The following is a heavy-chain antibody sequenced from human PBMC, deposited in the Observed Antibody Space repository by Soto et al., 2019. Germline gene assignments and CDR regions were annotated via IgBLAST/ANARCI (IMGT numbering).Heavy chain of an antibody. Sequence: PGGSLRLSCAASGVTFSGYAMHWVRQAPGKGLEWVALISYDGTNKYYADSLKGRFTISRDTSKSTLYLQMNGLRAEDTAVYYCARDGGVKRYFDWASYGMDVWGQGTTVTVSS. CDR3: ARDGGVKRYFDWASYGMDV. CDR1: GVTFSGYA. J-gene: IGHJ6*02. D-gene: IGHD3-9*01. CDR2: ISYDGTNK. V-gene: IGHV3-30-3*01.